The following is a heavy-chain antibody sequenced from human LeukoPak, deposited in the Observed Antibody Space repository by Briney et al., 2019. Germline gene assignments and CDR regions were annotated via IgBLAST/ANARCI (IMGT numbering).Heavy chain of an antibody. J-gene: IGHJ4*02. D-gene: IGHD4-11*01. Sequence: PSETLTLTCTVSGGTISSGYWSWIRQPPGRGPEWISYIYTSGSTNYNPSLKSRVTISVDTSKNQIALKLSSVAAADTAVYYCAKSYFDYSTYYSYYFNLWGQGALVTVSS. V-gene: IGHV4-4*09. CDR3: AKSYFDYSTYYSYYFNL. CDR1: GGTISSGY. CDR2: IYTSGST.